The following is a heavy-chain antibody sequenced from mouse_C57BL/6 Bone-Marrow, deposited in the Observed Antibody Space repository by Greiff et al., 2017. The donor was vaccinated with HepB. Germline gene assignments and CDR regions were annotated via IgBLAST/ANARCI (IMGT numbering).Heavy chain of an antibody. CDR2: INPSNGGT. Sequence: VKLQQPGTELVKPGASVKLSCKASGYTFTSYWMHWVKQRPGQGLEWIGNINPSNGGTNYNEKFKSKATLTVDKSSSTAYMQLSSLTSEDSAVYDCARYGKADYWYFDVWGTGTTVTVSS. J-gene: IGHJ1*03. D-gene: IGHD2-1*01. CDR1: GYTFTSYW. V-gene: IGHV1-53*01. CDR3: ARYGKADYWYFDV.